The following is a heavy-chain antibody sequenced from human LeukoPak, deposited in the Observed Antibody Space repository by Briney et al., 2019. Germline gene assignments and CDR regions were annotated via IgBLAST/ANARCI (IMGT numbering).Heavy chain of an antibody. CDR3: ARDVEGGTFDI. D-gene: IGHD3-16*01. V-gene: IGHV3-7*05. CDR1: GFSVSSSY. CDR2: IEQSGGRN. J-gene: IGHJ3*02. Sequence: GGSLRLSCAASGFSVSSSYISWVRQAPGRGLEWVANIEQSGGRNNYVDSVKGRFTISRDNAKNSLFLEMSSLRADDTAVYFCARDVEGGTFDIWGQGTTVTVSS.